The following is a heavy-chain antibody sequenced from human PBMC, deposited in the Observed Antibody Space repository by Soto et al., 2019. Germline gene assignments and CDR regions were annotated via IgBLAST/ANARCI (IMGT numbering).Heavy chain of an antibody. D-gene: IGHD3-3*01. CDR2: IYYSGST. CDR1: GGSSGSYY. V-gene: IGHV4-59*08. J-gene: IGHJ6*03. Sequence: SETLCLTCTVSGGSSGSYYWSWIRQPPGKGLEWIGYIYYSGSTNYNPSLKSRVTISVDTSKNQFSLKLSSVTAADTAVYYCARTYYDFWSGYLYYYYYYMDVWGKGTTVTVSS. CDR3: ARTYYDFWSGYLYYYYYYMDV.